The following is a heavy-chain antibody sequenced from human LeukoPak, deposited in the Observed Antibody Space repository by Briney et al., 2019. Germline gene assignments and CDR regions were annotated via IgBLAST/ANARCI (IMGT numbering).Heavy chain of an antibody. Sequence: PGGSLRLSCAASGFTFSFYGMHWVRQAPGKGLEWVAVISYDGSNKYYADSVKGRFTISRDNSKNTLYLQMNSLRAEDTAVYYCAKDRYDILTGYRDYWGQGTLVTVSS. D-gene: IGHD3-9*01. CDR2: ISYDGSNK. CDR1: GFTFSFYG. CDR3: AKDRYDILTGYRDY. V-gene: IGHV3-30*18. J-gene: IGHJ4*02.